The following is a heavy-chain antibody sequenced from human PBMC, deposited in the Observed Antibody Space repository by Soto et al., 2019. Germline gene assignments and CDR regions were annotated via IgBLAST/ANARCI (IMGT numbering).Heavy chain of an antibody. CDR3: ASPKLAADALRDRYFDF. CDR2: CRHKVRSYTT. D-gene: IGHD2-15*01. J-gene: IGHJ2*01. Sequence: GGSLRLSCAASGFTFSDHYMDWVRQAPGKGLEWVARCRHKVRSYTTEYAASVKGRFTISRDDSQESLYLQMNSLKAEDTAVYYCASPKLAADALRDRYFDFWGRGTLVTVSS. CDR1: GFTFSDHY. V-gene: IGHV3-72*01.